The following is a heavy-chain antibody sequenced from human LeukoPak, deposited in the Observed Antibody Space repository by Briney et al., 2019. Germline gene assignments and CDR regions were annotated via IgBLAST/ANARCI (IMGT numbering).Heavy chain of an antibody. J-gene: IGHJ4*02. D-gene: IGHD3-10*01. CDR3: ARAPTYGPGSSFDY. CDR1: GFTFRDYD. CDR2: ISSSDTTM. Sequence: GGSLRLSCAASGFTFRDYDMTWIRQAPGKGLEWVSYISSSDTTMYKADSVKGRFTISRENAKNSLYLQMNSLRAEDTAVYYCARAPTYGPGSSFDYWGQGTLVTVSS. V-gene: IGHV3-11*01.